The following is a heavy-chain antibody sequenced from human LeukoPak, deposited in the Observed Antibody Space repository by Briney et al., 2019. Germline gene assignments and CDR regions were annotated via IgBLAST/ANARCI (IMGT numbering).Heavy chain of an antibody. CDR3: ARDRYSSSWYGRGHWFDP. Sequence: PSETLSLTCTVSGGSISSYYWSWIRQPPGKGLEWIGYIYYSGSTNYNPSLKSRVTISVDTSKNQFSLKLSSVTAADTAVYYCARDRYSSSWYGRGHWFDPWGQGTLVTVSS. D-gene: IGHD6-13*01. V-gene: IGHV4-59*01. CDR2: IYYSGST. J-gene: IGHJ5*02. CDR1: GGSISSYY.